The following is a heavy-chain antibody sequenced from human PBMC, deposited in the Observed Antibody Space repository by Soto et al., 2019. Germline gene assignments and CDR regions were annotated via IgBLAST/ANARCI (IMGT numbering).Heavy chain of an antibody. Sequence: QVQRQEMGPGLVKPSQTLTVTCTVSGDSVNSAYWSWIRQLPGKGLEWMGNIYHTGRTFYNPSLKSRLAISIDTSKPLFSLKLRSVTASDTAVYYCARTDAYNSSFFDSWGQGTVVTVSS. CDR3: ARTDAYNSSFFDS. CDR2: IYHTGRT. V-gene: IGHV4-31*03. D-gene: IGHD6-6*01. J-gene: IGHJ4*02. CDR1: GDSVNSAY.